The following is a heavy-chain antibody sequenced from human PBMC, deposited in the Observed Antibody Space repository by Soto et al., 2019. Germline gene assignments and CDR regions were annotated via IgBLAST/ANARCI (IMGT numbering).Heavy chain of an antibody. CDR2: IHPGTGYT. J-gene: IGHJ4*02. CDR1: GYSLPDYS. Sequence: QVQFVQSEAEVKKPGASVRLSCKASGYSLPDYSIQWVRQAAGQGLQWLGWIHPGTGYTESSQRFQGRLTLTMDNSATTFYMDLTSLTSEDTAVYFCTRDLNGGNPFDSWGQGTLVTVSS. V-gene: IGHV1-3*01. D-gene: IGHD2-8*01. CDR3: TRDLNGGNPFDS.